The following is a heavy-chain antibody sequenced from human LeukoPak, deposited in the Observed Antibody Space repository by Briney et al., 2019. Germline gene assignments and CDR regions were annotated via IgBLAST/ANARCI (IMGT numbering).Heavy chain of an antibody. CDR1: GFTFSSYA. CDR3: AKDMRELLTPGFDY. D-gene: IGHD1-26*01. CDR2: ISGSGGSK. V-gene: IGHV3-23*01. Sequence: PGGSLRLSCAASGFTFSSYAMSWVRQAPGKGLEWVSAISGSGGSKYYADSVKGRFTISRDNSKNTLYLQMNSLRAEDTAVYYCAKDMRELLTPGFDYWGQGTLVTVSS. J-gene: IGHJ4*02.